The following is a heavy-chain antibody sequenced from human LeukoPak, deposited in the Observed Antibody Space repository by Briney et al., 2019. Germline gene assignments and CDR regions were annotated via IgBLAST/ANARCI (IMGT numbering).Heavy chain of an antibody. CDR1: GGSISSGGYY. CDR2: IYYSGST. CDR3: ARATGGAAAADFDP. D-gene: IGHD6-13*01. Sequence: SQTLSLTCTGSGGSISSGGYYWSWIRQHPGKGLEWIGFIYYSGSTYYNPSLKSRVTISIDTSKNQFSLKLSSVTAADTAVYYCARATGGAAAADFDPWGQGTLVTVSS. V-gene: IGHV4-31*03. J-gene: IGHJ5*02.